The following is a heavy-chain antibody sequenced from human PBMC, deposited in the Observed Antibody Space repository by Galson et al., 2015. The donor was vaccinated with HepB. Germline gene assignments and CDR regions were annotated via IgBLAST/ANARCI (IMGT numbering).Heavy chain of an antibody. D-gene: IGHD6-13*01. Sequence: SLRLSCAASGFIFSSYGMHWVRQAPGKGLEWVAVISYDGGNKYYADSVKGRFTISRDSSKRTLYLQMNSLRPEDTAVYYCAKCIAAAESYYHYGMDVWGQGTTVTVSS. CDR1: GFIFSSYG. J-gene: IGHJ6*02. CDR3: AKCIAAAESYYHYGMDV. V-gene: IGHV3-30*18. CDR2: ISYDGGNK.